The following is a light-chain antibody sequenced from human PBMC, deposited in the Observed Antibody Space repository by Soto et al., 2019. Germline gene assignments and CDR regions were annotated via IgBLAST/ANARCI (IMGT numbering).Light chain of an antibody. J-gene: IGKJ1*01. V-gene: IGKV1-5*03. CDR3: QQHKTYSRT. CDR1: QSVSSG. CDR2: KAS. Sequence: DIQMTQSPSTLSASVGDRVTITCRASQSVSSGLAWYQQKPGKAPKLLIYKASNLESGVPSRFSGSGSATEFALPISSLQPDDFATYYCQQHKTYSRTYGQGTKVEIK.